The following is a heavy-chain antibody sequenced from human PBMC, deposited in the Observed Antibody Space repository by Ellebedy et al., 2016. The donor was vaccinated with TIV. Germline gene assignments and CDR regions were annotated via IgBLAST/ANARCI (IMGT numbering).Heavy chain of an antibody. V-gene: IGHV4-39*01. Sequence: SETLSLTXTVSGGSISSSSYYWGWIRQPPGKGLEWIGSIYYSGNTYYNPSLKSRVTISIDTSKNQFSLRLSSVTAADTAIYRCARRKVTIPRADAYFDYWGQGIPVTVSS. CDR3: ARRKVTIPRADAYFDY. CDR2: IYYSGNT. CDR1: GGSISSSSYY. J-gene: IGHJ4*02. D-gene: IGHD3-3*01.